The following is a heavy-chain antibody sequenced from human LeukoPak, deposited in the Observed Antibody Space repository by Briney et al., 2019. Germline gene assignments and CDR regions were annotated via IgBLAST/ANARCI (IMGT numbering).Heavy chain of an antibody. J-gene: IGHJ4*02. CDR1: GGSFSGYY. CDR3: ARAKTSPYYDSSGYDSYYFDY. Sequence: SETLSLTCAVYGGSFSGYYWSWIRQLPGKGLEWIGEINHSGSTNYNPSLKSRVTISVDTSKNQFSLKLSSVTAADTAVYYCARAKTSPYYDSSGYDSYYFDYWGQGTLVTVSS. V-gene: IGHV4-34*01. CDR2: INHSGST. D-gene: IGHD3-22*01.